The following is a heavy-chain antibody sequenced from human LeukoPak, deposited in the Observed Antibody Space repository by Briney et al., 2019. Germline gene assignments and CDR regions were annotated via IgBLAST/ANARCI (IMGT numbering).Heavy chain of an antibody. V-gene: IGHV3-23*01. D-gene: IGHD2-21*01. CDR3: AKPNCGGDCYSFDY. CDR1: GFTFSSYA. CDR2: INGSGGST. J-gene: IGHJ4*02. Sequence: GGSLRLSCAASGFTFSSYAMSWVRQAPGKGLEWVSAINGSGGSTYYADSVKGRFTISRDNSKNTLYLQMNSLRAEDTAVYYCAKPNCGGDCYSFDYWGQGTLVTVSS.